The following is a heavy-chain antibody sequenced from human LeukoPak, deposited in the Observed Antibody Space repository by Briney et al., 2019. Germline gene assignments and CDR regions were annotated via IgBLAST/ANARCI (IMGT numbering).Heavy chain of an antibody. V-gene: IGHV3-53*01. Sequence: GGSLRLSCAASGFTVITNDMTWVRQAPGKGLELVSVLYSDGNTKYADSVQGRFTISRDNSKNTLYLEMNSLSPDDTAVYYCARGVEPLAANTLAYWGQGTLVTVSS. CDR3: ARGVEPLAANTLAY. D-gene: IGHD1-14*01. CDR2: LYSDGNT. CDR1: GFTVITND. J-gene: IGHJ4*02.